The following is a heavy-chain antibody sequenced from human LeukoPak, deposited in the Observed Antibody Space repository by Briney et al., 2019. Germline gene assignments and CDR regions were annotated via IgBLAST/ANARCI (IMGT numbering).Heavy chain of an antibody. V-gene: IGHV3-9*01. J-gene: IGHJ4*02. Sequence: PGGSLRLSCAASGFTFDDYAMHWVQQAPGKGLEWVSGISWNSGSIGYADSVKGRFTISRDNAKNSLYLQMNSLRAEDTALYYCAKDLRIGCERPGSLDYWGQGTLVTVSS. D-gene: IGHD2-15*01. CDR3: AKDLRIGCERPGSLDY. CDR2: ISWNSGSI. CDR1: GFTFDDYA.